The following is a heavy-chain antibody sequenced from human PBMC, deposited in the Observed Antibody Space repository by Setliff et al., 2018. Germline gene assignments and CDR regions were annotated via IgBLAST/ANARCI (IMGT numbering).Heavy chain of an antibody. CDR1: GFTFSRYT. CDR3: VRDWASGDDH. V-gene: IGHV3-48*04. D-gene: IGHD3-10*01. J-gene: IGHJ4*02. Sequence: GGSLRLSCAASGFTFSRYTINWVRQAPGKGLEWVSYISSSSSIIYYADSVKGRFTISRDNAKNSLFLQMNILEVEDTAVYYCVRDWASGDDHWGRGTLVTVSS. CDR2: ISSSSSII.